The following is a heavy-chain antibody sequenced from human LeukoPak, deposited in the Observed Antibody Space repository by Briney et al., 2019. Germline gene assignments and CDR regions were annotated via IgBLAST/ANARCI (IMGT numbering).Heavy chain of an antibody. CDR3: ARGPRGVEFDY. D-gene: IGHD3-10*01. V-gene: IGHV4-38-2*01. Sequence: PSETLSLTCAVSGYSISSGYYWGWIRQPPGKGLEWIGSIYHSGSTYYNPSLKSRVTISLDTSKNQFSLKLSSVTAADTAVYYCARGPRGVEFDYWGQGTLVTVSS. J-gene: IGHJ4*02. CDR2: IYHSGST. CDR1: GYSISSGYY.